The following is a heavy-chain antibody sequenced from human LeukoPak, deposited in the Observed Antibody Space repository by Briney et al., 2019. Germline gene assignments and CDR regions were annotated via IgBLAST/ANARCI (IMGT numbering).Heavy chain of an antibody. V-gene: IGHV4-4*09. CDR3: AKLGSYHDF. CDR1: GASISNYY. D-gene: IGHD1-26*01. J-gene: IGHJ4*02. Sequence: SETLSLTCTVSGASISNYYWSWIRQTPEKGLEWMGHIHSSGGSSYYPSLKSRLTLSIDTSRNQLSLKLPSVTAADTAVYFCAKLGSYHDFWGQGALVTVSS. CDR2: IHSSGGS.